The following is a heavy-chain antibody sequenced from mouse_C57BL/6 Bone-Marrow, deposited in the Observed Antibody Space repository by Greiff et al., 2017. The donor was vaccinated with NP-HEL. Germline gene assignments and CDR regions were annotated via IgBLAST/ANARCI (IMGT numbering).Heavy chain of an antibody. J-gene: IGHJ2*01. V-gene: IGHV5-4*01. CDR1: GFTFSSYA. Sequence: VQLKESGGGLVKPGGSLKLSCAASGFTFSSYAMSWIRQTPEKRLEWVATISDGGSYTYYPDNVKGRFTISRDNAKNNLYLQMSHLKSEDTAMYYCARDLFNGSSYLDYWGQGTTLTVSS. D-gene: IGHD1-1*01. CDR3: ARDLFNGSSYLDY. CDR2: ISDGGSYT.